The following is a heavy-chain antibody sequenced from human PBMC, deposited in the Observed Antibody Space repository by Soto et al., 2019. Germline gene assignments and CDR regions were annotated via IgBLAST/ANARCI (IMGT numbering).Heavy chain of an antibody. J-gene: IGHJ6*02. D-gene: IGHD6-19*01. CDR3: ATKTGGGWEDGMDV. CDR1: GGSISSSSYY. Sequence: SETLSLTCTVSGGSISSSSYYWGWIRQPPGKGLEWIGGIYYSGSTYYNPSLKSRVTISVDTSKNQFSMKLSSVTAADTAVYYCATKTGGGWEDGMDVWGQGTTVTVSS. V-gene: IGHV4-39*01. CDR2: IYYSGST.